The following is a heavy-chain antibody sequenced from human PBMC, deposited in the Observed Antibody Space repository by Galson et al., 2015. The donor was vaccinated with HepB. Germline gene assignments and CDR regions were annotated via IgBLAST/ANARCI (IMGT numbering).Heavy chain of an antibody. Sequence: SLRLSCAASGFTFSSYGMHWVRQAPGKGLEWVAVISYDGSNKYYADSVKGRFTISRDNSKNTLYLQMNSLRAEDTAVYYCAKAGCSGGSYCRLYYGMDVWGQGTTVTVSS. CDR2: ISYDGSNK. CDR1: GFTFSSYG. J-gene: IGHJ6*02. V-gene: IGHV3-30*18. D-gene: IGHD2-15*01. CDR3: AKAGCSGGSYCRLYYGMDV.